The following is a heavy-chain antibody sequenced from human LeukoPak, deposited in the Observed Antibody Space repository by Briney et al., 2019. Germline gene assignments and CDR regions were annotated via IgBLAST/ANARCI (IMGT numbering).Heavy chain of an antibody. CDR2: IIPIFGTA. V-gene: IGHV1-69*06. CDR3: ARDRGYSYGSLGFCDY. D-gene: IGHD5-18*01. Sequence: ASVKVSCKASGGTFSSYAISWVRQAPGQGLEWMGGIIPIFGTANYAQKFQGRVTITADKSTSTAYMELSSLRSEDTAVYYCARDRGYSYGSLGFCDYWGQGTLVTVSS. CDR1: GGTFSSYA. J-gene: IGHJ4*02.